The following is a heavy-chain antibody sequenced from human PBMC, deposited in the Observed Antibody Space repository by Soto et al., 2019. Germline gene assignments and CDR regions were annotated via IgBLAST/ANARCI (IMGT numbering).Heavy chain of an antibody. D-gene: IGHD6-13*01. CDR1: GFTFSGYW. CDR2: INSDGSST. CDR3: ARGGIAAAGISDY. J-gene: IGHJ4*02. V-gene: IGHV3-74*01. Sequence: GGSLRLSXAASGFTFSGYWMHWVRQAPGKGLVWVSRINSDGSSTSYADSVKGRFTISRDNAKNTLYLQMNSLRAEDTAVYYCARGGIAAAGISDYWGQGTLVTVSS.